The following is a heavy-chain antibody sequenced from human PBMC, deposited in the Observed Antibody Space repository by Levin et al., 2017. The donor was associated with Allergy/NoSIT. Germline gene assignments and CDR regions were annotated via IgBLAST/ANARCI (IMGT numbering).Heavy chain of an antibody. CDR3: AQDLSVGYCTGGSSNPVPHFES. V-gene: IGHV3-23*01. CDR2: ISDSGSST. Sequence: GGSLRLSCAASGFTFSNYAMTWVRQAPGKGLEWVSTISDSGSSTYYVDSVKGRFTISRDNSKKTLYLQINSPRAEDTAVYYCAQDLSVGYCTGGSSNPVPHFESWGLGTLVAVAA. CDR1: GFTFSNYA. D-gene: IGHD2-8*02. J-gene: IGHJ4*02.